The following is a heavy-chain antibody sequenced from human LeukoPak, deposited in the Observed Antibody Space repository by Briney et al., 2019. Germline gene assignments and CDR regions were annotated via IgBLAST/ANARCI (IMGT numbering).Heavy chain of an antibody. J-gene: IGHJ4*02. CDR3: ARHGPLTTNLEYYFDY. CDR1: GGSISSYY. CDR2: IYYSGST. Sequence: SETLSLTCTVSGGSISSYYWSWIRQPPGKGLEWIGYIYYSGSTNYNPSLKSRVTISVDTSKNQFSLKLSSVTAADTAMYYCARHGPLTTNLEYYFDYWGQGTLVTVSS. D-gene: IGHD4/OR15-4a*01. V-gene: IGHV4-59*08.